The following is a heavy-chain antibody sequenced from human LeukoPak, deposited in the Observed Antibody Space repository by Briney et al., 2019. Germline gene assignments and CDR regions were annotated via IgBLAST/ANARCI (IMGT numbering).Heavy chain of an antibody. CDR2: ISGSGGST. J-gene: IGHJ4*02. CDR3: AKDHSYCGGDCYSYFFDY. V-gene: IGHV3-23*01. CDR1: GFIFGSYA. D-gene: IGHD2-21*02. Sequence: GGSLRLSCAASGFIFGSYAMSWVRQAPGKGLEWVSGISGSGGSTYYADSVKGRFTISRDNSKNTLYLQMNSLRAEDTAVYYCAKDHSYCGGDCYSYFFDYWGQGTLATVSS.